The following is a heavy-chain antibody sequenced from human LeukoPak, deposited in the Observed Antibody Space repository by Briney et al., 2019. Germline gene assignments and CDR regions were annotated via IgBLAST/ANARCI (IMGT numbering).Heavy chain of an antibody. CDR3: ARGPTIFAFDY. V-gene: IGHV3-7*04. CDR2: IKTDGSEK. D-gene: IGHD3-3*01. CDR1: GFTFSSYW. J-gene: IGHJ4*02. Sequence: GGSLRLTCAASGFTFSSYWMSWVRQAPGKGLEWVANIKTDGSEKYFVDSVKGRFTISRDNAKNSLYLQMNTLRAEDTAVYYCARGPTIFAFDYWGQGTLVTVSS.